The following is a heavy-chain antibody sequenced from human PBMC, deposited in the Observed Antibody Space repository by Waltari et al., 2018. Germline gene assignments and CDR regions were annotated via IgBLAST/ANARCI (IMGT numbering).Heavy chain of an antibody. Sequence: EVQLLESGGGLVQPGGSLRLSCTASGFTFSSYAMSWVRQAPGKGLEWVSAISGSGGSTYYADSVKGRFTISRDNSKNTLYLQMNSLRAEDTAVYYCAKVGYDFWSGYSRFDPWGQGTLVTVSS. CDR1: GFTFSSYA. CDR3: AKVGYDFWSGYSRFDP. V-gene: IGHV3-23*01. D-gene: IGHD3-3*01. J-gene: IGHJ5*02. CDR2: ISGSGGST.